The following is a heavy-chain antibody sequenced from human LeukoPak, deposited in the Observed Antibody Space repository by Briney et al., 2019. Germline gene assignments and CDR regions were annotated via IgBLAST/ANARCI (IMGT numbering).Heavy chain of an antibody. CDR2: ISSSGSTI. CDR1: GFTFSSYE. CDR3: SFPPIFHFQH. J-gene: IGHJ1*01. V-gene: IGHV3-48*03. D-gene: IGHD3-9*01. Sequence: PGGSLRLSCAASGFTFSSYEMNWVRQAPGKGLEWVSYISSSGSTIYYADSVKGRFTISRDNAKNSLYLQMNSLRAEDTAVYYCSFPPIFHFQHWGQGTLVTVSS.